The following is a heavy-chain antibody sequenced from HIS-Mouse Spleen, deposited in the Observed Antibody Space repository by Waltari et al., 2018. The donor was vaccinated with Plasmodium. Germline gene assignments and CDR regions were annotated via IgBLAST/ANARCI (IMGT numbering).Heavy chain of an antibody. CDR1: GGSISSSSYY. CDR3: ARRGGSYYYFDY. CDR2: IYYSGST. V-gene: IGHV4-39*01. D-gene: IGHD1-26*01. J-gene: IGHJ4*02. Sequence: QLQLQESGPGLVTPSETLSLTCTVSGGSISSSSYYWGWIRQPPGKGLGWSGSIYYSGSTYYNPSLKSRVTISVDTSKNQFSLKLSSVTAADTAVYYCARRGGSYYYFDYWGQGTLVTVSS.